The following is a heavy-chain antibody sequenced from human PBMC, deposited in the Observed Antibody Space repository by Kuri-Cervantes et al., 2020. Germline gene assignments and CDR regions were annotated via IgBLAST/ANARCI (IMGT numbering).Heavy chain of an antibody. Sequence: GGSLRLSCEASGFTFSDYYMNWIRQAPGKGLEWVSGIIWDSGSIGYADSVKGRFTISRDNAKNSLYLQMNSLRAEDTALYHCARLYCTNGVCFYYFDYWGQGTLVTVSS. J-gene: IGHJ4*02. D-gene: IGHD2-8*01. CDR2: IIWDSGSI. V-gene: IGHV3-20*01. CDR3: ARLYCTNGVCFYYFDY. CDR1: GFTFSDYY.